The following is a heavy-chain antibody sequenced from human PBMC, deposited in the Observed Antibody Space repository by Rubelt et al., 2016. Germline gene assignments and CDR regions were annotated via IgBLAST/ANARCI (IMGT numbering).Heavy chain of an antibody. J-gene: IGHJ4*02. CDR3: ARLGPGALWY. D-gene: IGHD1-14*01. Sequence: QVQLQESGPGLVKPSETLSLTCTVSGGSISSYYWSWIRQPPGKGLEWIGYIYYSGSTNYNPSLKSRVTVSVDTSKNQFSLKLSSVTAADTAVYYCARLGPGALWYWGQGTLVTVSS. CDR2: IYYSGST. CDR1: GGSISSYY. V-gene: IGHV4-59*08.